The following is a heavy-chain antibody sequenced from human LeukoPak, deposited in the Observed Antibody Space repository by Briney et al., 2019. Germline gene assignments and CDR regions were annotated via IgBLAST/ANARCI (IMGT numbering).Heavy chain of an antibody. CDR2: ISPSGTDI. V-gene: IGHV3-11*04. D-gene: IGHD3-22*01. CDR3: ARVLHKRMYDSTTYFPY. J-gene: IGHJ4*02. CDR1: AFTFSDNY. Sequence: GGSLRLSCAVSAFTFSDNYMTWIRQAPGKGLESVSYISPSGTDISYADSVKGRFTISRDNAKNSLYLQMNSLRAEDTAVYYCARVLHKRMYDSTTYFPYWGQGILVTVSS.